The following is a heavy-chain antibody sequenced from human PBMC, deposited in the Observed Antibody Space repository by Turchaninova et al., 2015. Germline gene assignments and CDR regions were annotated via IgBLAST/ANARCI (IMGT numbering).Heavy chain of an antibody. J-gene: IGHJ4*02. Sequence: EVQLVESGGGLVQTGRHLRVSCVVSGFTFEDFARNWVRPVPGKGLEWVSGISWNSGSRGYADSVKGRFTISRDNAKKSLYLQMNSLRAEDSAFYVCAKDYYGDPTNYFDYWGQGTLVTVSS. V-gene: IGHV3-9*01. CDR3: AKDYYGDPTNYFDY. D-gene: IGHD4-17*01. CDR1: GFTFEDFA. CDR2: ISWNSGSR.